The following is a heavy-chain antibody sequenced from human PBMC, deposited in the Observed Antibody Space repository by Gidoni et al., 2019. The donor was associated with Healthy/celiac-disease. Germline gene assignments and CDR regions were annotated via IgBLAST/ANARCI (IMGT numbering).Heavy chain of an antibody. CDR2: IYYSGST. CDR3: ARSKVGATKGFDY. J-gene: IGHJ4*02. CDR1: GGSISSYY. Sequence: QVQLQESGSGLVKPSETLSLTCTVSGGSISSYYWSWIRQPPGKGLEWIGYIYYSGSTNYHPSLKSRVTISVDTSKNQFSLKLSSVTAADTAVYYCARSKVGATKGFDYWGQGTLVTVSS. V-gene: IGHV4-59*01. D-gene: IGHD1-26*01.